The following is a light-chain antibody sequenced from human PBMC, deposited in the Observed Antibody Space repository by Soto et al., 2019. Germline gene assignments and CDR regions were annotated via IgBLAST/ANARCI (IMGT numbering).Light chain of an antibody. V-gene: IGLV2-8*01. Sequence: QSAPTQPPSASGSPGQSATISCTGTSSDVGGSNYVSWYQQYPGKAPKLMIYEVSKRPSGVPDRFSGSKSGNTASLTVSGLQAEDEADYYCSSYAGSSTWVFGGGTKVTVL. CDR3: SSYAGSSTWV. J-gene: IGLJ2*01. CDR1: SSDVGGSNY. CDR2: EVS.